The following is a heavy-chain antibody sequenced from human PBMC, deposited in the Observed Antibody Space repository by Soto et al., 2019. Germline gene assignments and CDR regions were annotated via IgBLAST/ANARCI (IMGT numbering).Heavy chain of an antibody. CDR1: GGTFSSYA. CDR2: IIPIFGTA. V-gene: IGHV1-69*12. Sequence: QVQLVQSGAEVKKPGSSVKVSCKASGGTFSSYAISWVRQAPGQGLEWMGGIIPIFGTANYAQKFQGRVTITADESTSTAYRELSSLRSEDTAVYYCASGPWSGSSIAARPGFDYWGQGTLVTVSS. CDR3: ASGPWSGSSIAARPGFDY. J-gene: IGHJ4*02. D-gene: IGHD6-6*01.